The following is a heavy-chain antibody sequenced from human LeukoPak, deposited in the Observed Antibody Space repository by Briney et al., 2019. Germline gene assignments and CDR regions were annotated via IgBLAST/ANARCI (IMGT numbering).Heavy chain of an antibody. J-gene: IGHJ3*02. CDR3: AKDHQVGAPTFDI. Sequence: GGSLSLSCAVSGFTLSMLLMIWVRQAPGKAREWGGNIKHDGSETYYLDSAKGPLPISRDDAKNSLYLQINSLRAEDTAVYYCAKDHQVGAPTFDIWGQGPMVTVSS. V-gene: IGHV3-7*03. D-gene: IGHD1-26*01. CDR1: GFTLSMLL. CDR2: IKHDGSET.